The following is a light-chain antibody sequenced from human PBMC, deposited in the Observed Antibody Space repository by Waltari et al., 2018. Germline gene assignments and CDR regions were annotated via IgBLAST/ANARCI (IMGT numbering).Light chain of an antibody. CDR2: GKD. J-gene: IGLJ2*01. CDR3: HSRVVSNVRGA. V-gene: IGLV3-19*01. Sequence: SSELTQDPAVSVALGQTVRIPSQGDSLRSYDASWYQQKPGQAHILVIYGKDNRPSGIPDRFAGSTSGNTASLTITGSQAEDEADYYCHSRVVSNVRGAFGGGTKLTVL. CDR1: SLRSYD.